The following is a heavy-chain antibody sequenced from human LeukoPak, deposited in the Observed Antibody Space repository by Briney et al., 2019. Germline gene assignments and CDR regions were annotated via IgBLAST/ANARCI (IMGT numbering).Heavy chain of an antibody. V-gene: IGHV4-4*07. Sequence: SETLSLTCTVSGGSISSYYWSWIRQPAGKGLEWLGRIFSSGSTNYNPSLRSRVTMSVDTSNNQFSLKLTSVTAADTAVYYCARGAYSSGWDYFDYWGQGTLVTVSS. J-gene: IGHJ4*02. CDR2: IFSSGST. D-gene: IGHD6-19*01. CDR1: GGSISSYY. CDR3: ARGAYSSGWDYFDY.